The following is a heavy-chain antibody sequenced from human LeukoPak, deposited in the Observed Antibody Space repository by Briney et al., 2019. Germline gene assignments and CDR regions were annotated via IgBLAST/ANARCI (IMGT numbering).Heavy chain of an antibody. J-gene: IGHJ4*02. CDR2: IYTSGST. V-gene: IGHV4-61*02. D-gene: IGHD6-19*01. CDR1: GGSISSGSYY. CDR3: ARDRGSSGWNDY. Sequence: PSETLSLTCTVSGGSISSGSYYWSWIRQPAGKGLEWIGRIYTSGSTNYNPSLKSRVTISVDTSKNQFSLKLTPVTAADTAVYYCARDRGSSGWNDYWGQGTLVTVCS.